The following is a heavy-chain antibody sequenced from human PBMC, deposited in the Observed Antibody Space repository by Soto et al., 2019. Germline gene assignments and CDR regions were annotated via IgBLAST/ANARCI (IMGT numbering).Heavy chain of an antibody. J-gene: IGHJ6*02. CDR2: IYHSGST. V-gene: IGHV4-30-2*01. CDR3: ARGYVPWFGETHAETYYYYGMDV. Sequence: TLSLTCAVSGGSISSGGYSWSWIRQPPGKGLEWIGYIYHSGSTYYNPSLKSRVTISVDRSKNQFSLKLSSVTAADTAVYYCARGYVPWFGETHAETYYYYGMDVWGQGTTVTVSS. CDR1: GGSISSGGYS. D-gene: IGHD3-10*01.